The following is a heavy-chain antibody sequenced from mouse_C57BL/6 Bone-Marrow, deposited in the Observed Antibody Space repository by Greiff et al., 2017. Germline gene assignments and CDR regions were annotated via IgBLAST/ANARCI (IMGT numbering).Heavy chain of an antibody. CDR2: ISSGSSTI. J-gene: IGHJ3*01. V-gene: IGHV5-17*01. D-gene: IGHD2-1*01. Sequence: DVMLVESGGGLVKPGGSLKLSCAASGFTFSDYGMHWVRQAPEKGLEWVAYISSGSSTIYYADTVKGRFTISRDNAKNTLFLQMTSLRSEDTAMYYCAGGNYVRFAYWGQGTLVTVSA. CDR3: AGGNYVRFAY. CDR1: GFTFSDYG.